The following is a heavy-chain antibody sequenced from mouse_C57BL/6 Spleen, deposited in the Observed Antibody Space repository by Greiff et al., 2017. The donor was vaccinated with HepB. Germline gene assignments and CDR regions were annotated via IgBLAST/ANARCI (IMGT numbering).Heavy chain of an antibody. CDR2: ISSGSSTI. Sequence: EVNVVESGGGLVKPGGSLKLSCAASGFTFSDYGMHWVRQAPEKGLEWVAYISSGSSTIYYADTVKGRFTISRDNAKNTLFLQMTSLRSEDTAMYYCARMDVYDRAYAMDYWGQGTSVTVSS. V-gene: IGHV5-17*01. CDR1: GFTFSDYG. D-gene: IGHD2-2*01. CDR3: ARMDVYDRAYAMDY. J-gene: IGHJ4*01.